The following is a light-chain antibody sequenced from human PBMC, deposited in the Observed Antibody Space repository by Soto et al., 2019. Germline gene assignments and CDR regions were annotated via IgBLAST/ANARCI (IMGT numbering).Light chain of an antibody. Sequence: IQMTQYPSSVSASVGDRVTITCRSSQGISIYLNWYQLKPGKAPNLLMYGASYLKSGVPTRFSGSGSGTDLTLTISSLQPEDFAIYYCQQTYTTPEITFGQGTRLEIK. J-gene: IGKJ5*01. CDR3: QQTYTTPEIT. CDR1: QGISIY. CDR2: GAS. V-gene: IGKV1-39*01.